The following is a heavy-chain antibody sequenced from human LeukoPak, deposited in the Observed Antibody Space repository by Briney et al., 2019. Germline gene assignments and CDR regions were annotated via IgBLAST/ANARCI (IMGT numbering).Heavy chain of an antibody. J-gene: IGHJ3*02. Sequence: SETLSLTCTVSGGSISSGGYYWSWIRQPPGKGLEWIGEINHSGSTNYNPSLKSRVTISVDTSKNQLSLKLSSVTAADTAVYYCARGLSSGWPDAFDIWGQGTMVTVSS. CDR1: GGSISSGGYY. CDR2: INHSGST. D-gene: IGHD6-19*01. CDR3: ARGLSSGWPDAFDI. V-gene: IGHV4-39*07.